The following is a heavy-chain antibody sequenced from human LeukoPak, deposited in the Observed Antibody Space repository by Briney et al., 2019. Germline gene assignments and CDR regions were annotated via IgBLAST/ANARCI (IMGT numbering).Heavy chain of an antibody. CDR2: IYHSGST. V-gene: IGHV4-4*02. J-gene: IGHJ4*02. D-gene: IGHD3-22*01. CDR1: GGSISSSNW. Sequence: PSETLSLTCAVSGGSISSSNWWSWVRQPLGKGLEWIGEIYHSGSTNYNPSLKSRVTISVDKSKNQFSLKLSSVTAADTAVYYCARNYYDSSGYPGGSDYWGQGTLVTVSS. CDR3: ARNYYDSSGYPGGSDY.